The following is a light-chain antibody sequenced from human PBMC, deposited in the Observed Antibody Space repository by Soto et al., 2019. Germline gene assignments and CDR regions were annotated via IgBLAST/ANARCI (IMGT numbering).Light chain of an antibody. Sequence: QAVVTQPPPVSGAPGQRVTISCTGSSSNIGAGYDVHWYQQLPGTAPKLLIYGNSNRPSGVPDRFSGSKSGTSASLAITGLQAEDEADYYCQSYDSSLSGYVFGGGTKLTVL. CDR1: SSNIGAGYD. V-gene: IGLV1-40*01. CDR2: GNS. CDR3: QSYDSSLSGYV. J-gene: IGLJ2*01.